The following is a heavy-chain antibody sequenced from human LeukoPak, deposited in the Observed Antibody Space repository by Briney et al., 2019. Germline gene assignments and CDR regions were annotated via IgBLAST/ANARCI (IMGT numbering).Heavy chain of an antibody. J-gene: IGHJ4*02. D-gene: IGHD1-14*01. CDR3: TRYNNDHFDY. CDR1: GFTFGGYG. Sequence: GRSLRLSCAGSGFTFGGYGMHWFRQTPGEGLEWVAVIAYDGSRAFYADSVKGRFTISRDNSKNTMSVQMDDLRAEDTAVYYCTRYNNDHFDYWGQGTLVTVSS. CDR2: IAYDGSRA. V-gene: IGHV3-33*01.